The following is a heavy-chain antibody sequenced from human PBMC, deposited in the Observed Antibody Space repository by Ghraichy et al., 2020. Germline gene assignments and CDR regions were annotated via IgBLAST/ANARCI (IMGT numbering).Heavy chain of an antibody. Sequence: ETLSLTCTVSGGSISSSNYYWGWIRQPPGKGLEWIGNISHSGSTYYNPSLKTRVTISVDASKNQFSLKLSSVTAADTAVYYCARQSTSWYFGCWGQGTLVTGSS. CDR3: ARQSTSWYFGC. V-gene: IGHV4-39*01. J-gene: IGHJ4*02. CDR2: ISHSGST. CDR1: GGSISSSNYY. D-gene: IGHD6-13*01.